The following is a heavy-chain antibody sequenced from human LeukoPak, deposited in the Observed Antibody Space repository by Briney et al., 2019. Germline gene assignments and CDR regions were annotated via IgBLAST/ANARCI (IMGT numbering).Heavy chain of an antibody. V-gene: IGHV4-59*01. J-gene: IGHJ4*02. CDR1: GVSISGYY. D-gene: IGHD3-10*01. CDR3: AREGGIWFGEFPYFDY. CDR2: IYHSGST. Sequence: PSETLSLTCSVSGVSISGYYWSWIRQPPGKGLEWIGYIYHSGSTDYNPLQKSPVTISVDTTDKQLSLKQTPVTAADTAVYYCAREGGIWFGEFPYFDYWGRGTLVTVSS.